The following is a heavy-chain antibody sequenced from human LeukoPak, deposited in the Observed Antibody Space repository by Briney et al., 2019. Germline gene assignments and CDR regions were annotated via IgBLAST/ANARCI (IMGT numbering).Heavy chain of an antibody. V-gene: IGHV4-59*01. CDR2: IYYSGST. CDR1: GGALSTYF. J-gene: IGHJ4*02. D-gene: IGHD4-23*01. CDR3: ARVSRGNSDWGDY. Sequence: SETLSLTCTVSGGALSTYFWSWIRQPPGKGLEWIGDIYYSGSTNYNTSLTSRVTISLDTSKNQFSLKLSSVTAADTAMYYCARVSRGNSDWGDYWGQGTLVTVSS.